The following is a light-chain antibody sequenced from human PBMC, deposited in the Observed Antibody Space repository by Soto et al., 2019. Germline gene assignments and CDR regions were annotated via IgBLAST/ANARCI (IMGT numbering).Light chain of an antibody. J-gene: IGKJ1*01. CDR1: QSVFNY. CDR2: DAS. Sequence: EVVLTQSPATLSLSPGERATLSCRASQSVFNYLAWYQQKPGQAPRLLIYDASDRATDIPARFTASGSGTDFTLTISSLEPEDFAVYYCQHRSNWPGTFGQGTKVEIK. V-gene: IGKV3-11*01. CDR3: QHRSNWPGT.